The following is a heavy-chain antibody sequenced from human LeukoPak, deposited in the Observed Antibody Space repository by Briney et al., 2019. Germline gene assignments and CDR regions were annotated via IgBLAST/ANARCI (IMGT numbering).Heavy chain of an antibody. Sequence: GGSLRLSCAASGFTFSRYAMSWVRQAPGKGLEWVGFIRSKPYGGTTEYAASIKDRFSISRDDSKSIAHLEMNSLKSEETAVYYCTRLARGSGNYYTPGFWGLGTLVTVSS. V-gene: IGHV3-49*04. CDR2: IRSKPYGGTT. D-gene: IGHD3-10*01. CDR3: TRLARGSGNYYTPGF. CDR1: GFTFSRYA. J-gene: IGHJ4*02.